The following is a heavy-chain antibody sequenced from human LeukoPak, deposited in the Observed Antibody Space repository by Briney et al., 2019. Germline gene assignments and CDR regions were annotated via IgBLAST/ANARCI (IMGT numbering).Heavy chain of an antibody. Sequence: SETLSLTCTVSGGSISSTTYYWGWIRQPPGKGLEWIGSVYYRGSTYYNPSLKSRVTISVDTSKNQFSLKLNSVTAADTAVYYCVRGVGSYYVVFYFDYWGQGTLVTVSS. CDR2: VYYRGST. CDR1: GGSISSTTYY. D-gene: IGHD1-26*01. V-gene: IGHV4-39*07. J-gene: IGHJ4*02. CDR3: VRGVGSYYVVFYFDY.